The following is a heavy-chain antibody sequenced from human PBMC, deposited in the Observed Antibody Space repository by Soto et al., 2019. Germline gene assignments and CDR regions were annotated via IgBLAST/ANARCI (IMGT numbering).Heavy chain of an antibody. CDR1: GFTFSSYS. D-gene: IGHD2-2*02. J-gene: IGHJ3*02. V-gene: IGHV3-21*06. CDR2: ISAYSSPI. CDR3: VRGGRGYTRDDVFDI. Sequence: EAQLVESGGGLVKPGGSLRLSCVDSGFTFSSYSMNWVRQAPGKGLEWVSSISAYSSPIFYADSVKGRFTISRDNAKCSLYLQMNSLRAGDTAVYYCVRGGRGYTRDDVFDIWGQGTMVTGSS.